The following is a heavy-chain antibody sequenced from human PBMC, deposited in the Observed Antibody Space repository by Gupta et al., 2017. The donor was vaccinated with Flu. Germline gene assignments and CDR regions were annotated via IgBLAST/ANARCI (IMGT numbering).Heavy chain of an antibody. CDR3: ARDYDRTGDY. CDR1: GFTFSRYW. D-gene: IGHD5-12*01. Sequence: EVQLVESGGGLVQPGGSLRLPCEASGFTFSRYWMSWVRQAPGKGLEWVAVINQDGSKKYFGDSVKGRFTISRDNAKNSLFLQMNSLRDEDTAVYYCARDYDRTGDYWGQGILVTVSS. CDR2: INQDGSKK. V-gene: IGHV3-7*01. J-gene: IGHJ4*02.